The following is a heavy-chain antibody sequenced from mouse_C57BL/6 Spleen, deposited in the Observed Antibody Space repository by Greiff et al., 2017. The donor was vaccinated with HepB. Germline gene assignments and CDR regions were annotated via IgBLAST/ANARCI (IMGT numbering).Heavy chain of an antibody. CDR1: GYAFSSSW. D-gene: IGHD4-1*01. CDR3: ARSKLGYYFDY. J-gene: IGHJ2*01. Sequence: QVQLKESGPELVKPGASVKISCKASGYAFSSSWMNWVKQRPGKGLEWIGRIYPGDGDTNYNGKFKGKATLTADKSSSTAYMQLSSLTSEDSAVYFCARSKLGYYFDYWGQGTTLTVSS. CDR2: IYPGDGDT. V-gene: IGHV1-82*01.